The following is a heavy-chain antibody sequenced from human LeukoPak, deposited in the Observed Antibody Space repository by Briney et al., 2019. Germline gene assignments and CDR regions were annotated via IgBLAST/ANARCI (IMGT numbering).Heavy chain of an antibody. CDR1: GFNLYDYG. J-gene: IGHJ4*02. D-gene: IGHD3-22*01. CDR2: INWNGGSI. CDR3: VKRRDESSGSYYGPWDY. V-gene: IGHV3-20*04. Sequence: PGGSLRLSCVASGFNLYDYGMSWVRQVPGKGLEWVSGINWNGGSIDYADSVKGRFTISIDNARNSLYLQMNSLRAEDTALYYCVKRRDESSGSYYGPWDYWGQGTLVTVSS.